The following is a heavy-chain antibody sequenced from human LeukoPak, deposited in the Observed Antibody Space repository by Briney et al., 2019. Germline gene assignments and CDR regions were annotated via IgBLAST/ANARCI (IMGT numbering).Heavy chain of an antibody. V-gene: IGHV4-34*01. CDR2: INHSGST. CDR3: ERVGRYWGVFVRVYFDY. Sequence: SETLSLTCALHGESFSGYYWSWIRHPPGKGLEWIGEINHSGSTNYNPSLKSRVTLSVDTYKTQFSLKLSLVTAADAAVYLCERVGRYWGVFVRVYFDYWGQGTLVTVSS. D-gene: IGHD3-16*02. J-gene: IGHJ4*02. CDR1: GESFSGYY.